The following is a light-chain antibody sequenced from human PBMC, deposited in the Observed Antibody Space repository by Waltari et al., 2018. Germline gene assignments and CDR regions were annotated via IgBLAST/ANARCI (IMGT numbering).Light chain of an antibody. Sequence: DIQRTHSLSSLSVSVGDRVTITCRASQSISTYLNWYQQKPGKAPKLLIYAASNLQSGVPSRFSGSGSGTEFTLTISSLQPEDFANYYCQQSYSNPFTFGGGTKVEVK. CDR1: QSISTY. CDR2: AAS. V-gene: IGKV1-39*01. CDR3: QQSYSNPFT. J-gene: IGKJ4*01.